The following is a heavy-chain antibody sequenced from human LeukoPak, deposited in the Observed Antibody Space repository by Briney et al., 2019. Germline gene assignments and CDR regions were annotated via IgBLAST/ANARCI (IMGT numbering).Heavy chain of an antibody. Sequence: GGSLRLSCSVSGFTFSSYAMHWVRQGPGKGLEYVSSIRNNGGSTYYADSVKGRFTISRDNSKNTLYLQMSSLRGEDTAVYYCVKGDRIGGRTYYYGMDVWGQGTTVTVSS. J-gene: IGHJ6*02. CDR3: VKGDRIGGRTYYYGMDV. CDR2: IRNNGGST. D-gene: IGHD1-14*01. CDR1: GFTFSSYA. V-gene: IGHV3-64D*06.